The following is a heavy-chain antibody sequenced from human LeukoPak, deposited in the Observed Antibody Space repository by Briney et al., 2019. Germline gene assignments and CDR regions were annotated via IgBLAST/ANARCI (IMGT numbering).Heavy chain of an antibody. V-gene: IGHV3-33*06. CDR1: GFTFSSYG. J-gene: IGHJ5*02. Sequence: GGSLRLSCAASGFTFSSYGMHWVRQAPGKGLEWVAVIWYDGSNKYYADSVKGRFTISRDNSKNTLYLQMNSLRAEDTAVYYCAKDLDSGSPGIVPWGQGTLVTVSS. CDR3: AKDLDSGSPGIVP. CDR2: IWYDGSNK. D-gene: IGHD1-26*01.